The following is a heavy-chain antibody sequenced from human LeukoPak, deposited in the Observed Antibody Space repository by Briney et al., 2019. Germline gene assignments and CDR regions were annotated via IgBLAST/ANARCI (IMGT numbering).Heavy chain of an antibody. J-gene: IGHJ3*02. CDR2: VYHSGST. V-gene: IGHV4-38-2*02. D-gene: IGHD1-26*01. Sequence: PSETLSLTCTVSGYSISSAYYWGWIRQPPGKGLEWIGSVYHSGSTHYNPSLKSRVTISVDTSKNQFSLKLSSVTAADTAVYYCARSFRRTSGSYFAPGDAFDIWGQGTMVTVSS. CDR1: GYSISSAYY. CDR3: ARSFRRTSGSYFAPGDAFDI.